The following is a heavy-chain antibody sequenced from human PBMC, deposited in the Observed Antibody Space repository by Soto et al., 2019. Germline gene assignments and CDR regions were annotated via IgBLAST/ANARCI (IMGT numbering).Heavy chain of an antibody. J-gene: IGHJ5*02. CDR2: INSDGSST. CDR1: GFTFSSYW. D-gene: IGHD4-4*01. V-gene: IGHV3-74*01. CDR3: AREAYRGPRNWFDP. Sequence: GGSLRLSCAASGFTFSSYWMHWVRQAPGKGLVWVSRINSDGSSTSYADSVKGRFTISRDNAKNTLYLQMNSLRAEDTDVYYCAREAYRGPRNWFDPWGQGALVTVSS.